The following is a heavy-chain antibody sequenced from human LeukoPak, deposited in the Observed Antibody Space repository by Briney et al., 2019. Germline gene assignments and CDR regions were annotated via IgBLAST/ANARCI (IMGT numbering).Heavy chain of an antibody. Sequence: GGSLRLSCAASGFTFSRHSMNWVRQAPGKGLEWVSSISGSSSYIYYADSMKGRFTISRDNAKNSLYLQMNSLRVEDTAVYYCARARPKYFDYWGQGTLLTVSS. J-gene: IGHJ4*02. V-gene: IGHV3-21*01. CDR3: ARARPKYFDY. CDR2: ISGSSSYI. CDR1: GFTFSRHS.